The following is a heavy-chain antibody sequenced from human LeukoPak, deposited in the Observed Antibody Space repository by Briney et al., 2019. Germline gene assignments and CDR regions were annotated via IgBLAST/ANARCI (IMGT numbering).Heavy chain of an antibody. J-gene: IGHJ4*02. V-gene: IGHV1-46*01. CDR3: AAHDVYYYDSSGYYAGSDY. CDR2: INPSGGST. D-gene: IGHD3-22*01. Sequence: ASVKVSCKASGYTFTSYYMHWVRQAPGQGLEWMGIINPSGGSTSYAQKFQGRVTMTRDTFTSTVYMELSSLRSEDTAVYYCAAHDVYYYDSSGYYAGSDYWGQGTLVTVSS. CDR1: GYTFTSYY.